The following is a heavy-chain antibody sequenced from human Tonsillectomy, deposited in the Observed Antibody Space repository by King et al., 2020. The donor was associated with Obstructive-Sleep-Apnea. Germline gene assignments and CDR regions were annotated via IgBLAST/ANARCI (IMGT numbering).Heavy chain of an antibody. CDR2: ISYDGSTK. CDR1: GFTFRSYA. CDR3: ARDPDTAMVDEGYYFDY. V-gene: IGHV3-30*04. J-gene: IGHJ4*02. Sequence: VQLVESGGGVVQPGRSLRLSCAASGFTFRSYAMHWVRQAPGKGLEWVAVISYDGSTKYFADSVKGRFTISRDNSRNTLYLQMNSLRPEDTAVYYCARDPDTAMVDEGYYFDYWGQGTLVTVSS. D-gene: IGHD5-18*01.